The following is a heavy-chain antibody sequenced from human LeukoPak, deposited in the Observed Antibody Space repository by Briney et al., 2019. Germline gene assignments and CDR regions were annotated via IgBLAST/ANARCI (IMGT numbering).Heavy chain of an antibody. Sequence: KPSETLSLTXTVSGYSISSGYYWGWIRPPPGKGLEWIGSIYHSGSTYYNPSLKSRVTISVDTSKNQFSLKLSSVTAADTAVYYCARDMDIVVVPAAIGYWGQGTLVTVSS. V-gene: IGHV4-38-2*02. D-gene: IGHD2-2*03. J-gene: IGHJ4*02. CDR2: IYHSGST. CDR3: ARDMDIVVVPAAIGY. CDR1: GYSISSGYY.